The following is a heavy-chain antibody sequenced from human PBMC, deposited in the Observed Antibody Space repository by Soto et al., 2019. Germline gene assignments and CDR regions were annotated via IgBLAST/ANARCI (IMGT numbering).Heavy chain of an antibody. J-gene: IGHJ4*02. CDR3: ARDLRYFDSSGYYSFES. V-gene: IGHV3-21*01. CDR1: GFTFNTFS. CDR2: ISWSSSYI. Sequence: EVQLVESGGGLVKPGGSLRLSCAASGFTFNTFSMNWVRQAPGKGLEWVSSISWSSSYIYYTDSVKGRFTISRDNAKNSLYLQMNSLRAEDTGVYYCARDLRYFDSSGYYSFESWGQGTLVTVSS. D-gene: IGHD3-22*01.